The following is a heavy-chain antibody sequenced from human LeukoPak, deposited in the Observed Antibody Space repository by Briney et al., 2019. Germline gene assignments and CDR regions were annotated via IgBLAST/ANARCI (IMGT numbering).Heavy chain of an antibody. D-gene: IGHD2-21*02. CDR1: GFTFRNYW. Sequence: GGSLRLSCAASGFTFRNYWMSWVRQVPGKGLEWVVNINEGGNEKNYVDSVKGRFTASRDNAQNSLYLQMNSLRVEDTAVYYCARGVGYCCDGACYGPPRYTCYSGLDVWGQGTTVTVSS. CDR2: INEGGNEK. J-gene: IGHJ6*02. V-gene: IGHV3-7*03. CDR3: ARGVGYCCDGACYGPPRYTCYSGLDV.